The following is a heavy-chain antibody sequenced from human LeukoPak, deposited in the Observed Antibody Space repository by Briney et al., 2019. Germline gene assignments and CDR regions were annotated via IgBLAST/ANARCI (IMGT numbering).Heavy chain of an antibody. Sequence: GASLRLSCAASGFTFSSYAMSWVRQAPGKGLEWVSAISGSGGSTYYADSVKGRFTFSRDNSKNTLYLQMNSLRAEDTAVYYCAKGGATNYYYYGMDVWGQGTTVTVSS. CDR2: ISGSGGST. V-gene: IGHV3-23*01. J-gene: IGHJ6*02. CDR1: GFTFSSYA. CDR3: AKGGATNYYYYGMDV. D-gene: IGHD1-26*01.